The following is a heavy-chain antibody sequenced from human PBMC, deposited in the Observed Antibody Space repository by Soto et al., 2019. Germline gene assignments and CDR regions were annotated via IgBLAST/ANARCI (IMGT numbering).Heavy chain of an antibody. D-gene: IGHD3-10*01. CDR1: GGTFSSYA. V-gene: IGHV1-69*06. J-gene: IGHJ6*02. Sequence: QVQLVQSGAEVKKPGSSVKVSCKASGGTFSSYAISWVRQAPGQGLEWMGGIIPIFGTANYAQKFQGRVTITADKSTSTAYMELISLRSEDTAVYYCARDVTMVRGVIGYYGMDVWGQGTTVTVSS. CDR3: ARDVTMVRGVIGYYGMDV. CDR2: IIPIFGTA.